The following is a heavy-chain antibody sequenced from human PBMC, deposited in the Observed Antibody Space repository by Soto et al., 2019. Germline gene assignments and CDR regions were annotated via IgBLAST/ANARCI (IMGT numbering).Heavy chain of an antibody. D-gene: IGHD2-2*01. V-gene: IGHV3-15*02. Sequence: EVPLVESGGALVKPGESLTLSCAASGFTFNSAWMTWVRQAPGKGLEWVGRIKSWPAGGRVDTAAPVKGRFTISRDDSKTAFSLQMNSLKSEDTAVYYCTTWRREKSCTSVSCYGDGAYWGQGTLVTVSS. CDR3: TTWRREKSCTSVSCYGDGAY. CDR1: GFTFNSAW. J-gene: IGHJ4*02. CDR2: IKSWPAGGRV.